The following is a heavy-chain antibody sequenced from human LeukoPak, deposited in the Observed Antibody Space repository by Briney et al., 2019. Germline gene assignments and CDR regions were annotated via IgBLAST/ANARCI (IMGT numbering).Heavy chain of an antibody. CDR2: INHSGST. CDR1: GGSFSGYY. Sequence: SETLSLTCAVYGGSFSGYYWSCIRQPPGRGLEWIGEINHSGSTNYNPSLKSRVTISVDTSRDQFSLKLSSVTAADTAVYYCARGLGSSGWSGGDRAFDIWGQGTMVTVSS. J-gene: IGHJ3*02. V-gene: IGHV4-34*01. CDR3: ARGLGSSGWSGGDRAFDI. D-gene: IGHD6-19*01.